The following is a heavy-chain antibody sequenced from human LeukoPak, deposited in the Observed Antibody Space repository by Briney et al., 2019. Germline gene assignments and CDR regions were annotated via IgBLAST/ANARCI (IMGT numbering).Heavy chain of an antibody. CDR1: GFAFSRYG. J-gene: IGHJ4*02. V-gene: IGHV3-30*03. Sequence: GGSLRLSCAASGFAFSRYGMHWVRQAPGKGLEGVALISHDGTNKNHADSVKGRFTISRDKSNNTLYLQMSSLRAEDTAVYYCARGPGALDYWGQGTLVTVSS. D-gene: IGHD2-2*01. CDR2: ISHDGTNK. CDR3: ARGPGALDY.